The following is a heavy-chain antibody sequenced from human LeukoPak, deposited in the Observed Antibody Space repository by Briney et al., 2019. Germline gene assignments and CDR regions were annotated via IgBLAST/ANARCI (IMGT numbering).Heavy chain of an antibody. D-gene: IGHD4-17*01. V-gene: IGHV4-59*01. CDR1: GGSISSYY. J-gene: IGHJ4*02. CDR3: ARARDYGEDDY. Sequence: PSETLSLTCTVSGGSISSYYWSWIRQPPGKGLEWIGYIYYSGSTNYDPSLKSRVTISVDTSKNQFSLKLSSVTAADTAVYYCARARDYGEDDYWGQGTLVTVSS. CDR2: IYYSGST.